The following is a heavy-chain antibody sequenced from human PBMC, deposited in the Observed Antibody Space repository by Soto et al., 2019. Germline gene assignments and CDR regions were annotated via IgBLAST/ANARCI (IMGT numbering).Heavy chain of an antibody. V-gene: IGHV1-8*02. CDR1: GYTFTGYY. J-gene: IGHJ4*02. CDR3: ARGVARGYDY. CDR2: MSPNSGNT. D-gene: IGHD5-12*01. Sequence: GASVKVSCKASGYTFTGYYMHWVRQAPGQGLEWMGWMSPNSGNTGYAQKFQGGVTMTRDTSRSTAYMELSSLRSEDTAVYYCARGVARGYDYWGQGTLVTVSS.